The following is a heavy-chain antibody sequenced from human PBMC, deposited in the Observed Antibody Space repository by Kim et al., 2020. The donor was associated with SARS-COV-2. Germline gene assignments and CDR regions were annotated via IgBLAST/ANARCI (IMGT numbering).Heavy chain of an antibody. V-gene: IGHV3-23*01. CDR1: GFTFKQFA. CDR2: ISASGGTT. CDR3: VKGTKVTFQNYYYGMDV. Sequence: GGSLRLSCSASGFTFKQFAMSWVRQAPGKGLEWVSGISASGGTTYYTDSVKGRFTISRENSNNILYLQMGGLTAEDTAMYYCVKGTKVTFQNYYYGMDVWGQGTTVSVSS. J-gene: IGHJ6*02. D-gene: IGHD2-21*02.